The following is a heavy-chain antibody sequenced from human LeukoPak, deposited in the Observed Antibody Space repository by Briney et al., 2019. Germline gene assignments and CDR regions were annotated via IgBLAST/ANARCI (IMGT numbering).Heavy chain of an antibody. CDR1: GFTFSSYW. V-gene: IGHV3-7*03. Sequence: PGGSLRLSCAASGFTFSSYWMSWVRQAPGKGLEWVANIKEDGSQKYYVDAVKGRFTISRDNAKNSLYLQMNSLRAEDTAVYYCAKGAASSMVRGVIIGYFDYWGQGTLVTVSS. CDR3: AKGAASSMVRGVIIGYFDY. J-gene: IGHJ4*02. D-gene: IGHD3-10*01. CDR2: IKEDGSQK.